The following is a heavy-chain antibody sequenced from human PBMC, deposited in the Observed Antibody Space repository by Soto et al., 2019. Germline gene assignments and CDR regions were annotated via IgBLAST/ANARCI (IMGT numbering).Heavy chain of an antibody. CDR2: INHSGST. J-gene: IGHJ6*02. D-gene: IGHD4-17*01. CDR1: GGSFSGYY. CDR3: ARGAGTTVTTDYSLSYYYGMDV. V-gene: IGHV4-34*01. Sequence: SETLSLTYAVYGGSFSGYYWSWIRQPPGKGLEWIGEINHSGSTNYNPSLKSRVTISVDTSKNQFSLKLSSVTAADTAVYYCARGAGTTVTTDYSLSYYYGMDVWGQGTTVTVSS.